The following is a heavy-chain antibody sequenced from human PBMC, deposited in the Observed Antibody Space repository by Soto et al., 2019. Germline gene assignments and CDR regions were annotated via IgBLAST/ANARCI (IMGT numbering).Heavy chain of an antibody. V-gene: IGHV3-33*01. Sequence: LRLSCAASGFTFSSYGMHWVRQAPGKGLEWVAVIWYDGSNKYYADSVKGRFTISRDNSKNTLYLQMNSLRAEDTAVYYCAMDIVVVPAAPDAFDIWGQGTMVTVSS. CDR2: IWYDGSNK. D-gene: IGHD2-2*03. J-gene: IGHJ3*02. CDR3: AMDIVVVPAAPDAFDI. CDR1: GFTFSSYG.